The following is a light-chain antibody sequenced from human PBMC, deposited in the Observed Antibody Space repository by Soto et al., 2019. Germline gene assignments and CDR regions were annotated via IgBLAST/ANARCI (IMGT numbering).Light chain of an antibody. CDR1: SSDVGGYDY. CDR3: SSYTGGNPSYV. CDR2: EVT. J-gene: IGLJ1*01. Sequence: QSALTQPPSASGSPGQAVTISCTGTSSDVGGYDYVSWYQQHPGKAPKLMIYEVTIRPSGVSDRFSGSKSGNTAALTVSGRQAEDEADYYCSSYTGGNPSYVFGTGTKVTVL. V-gene: IGLV2-8*01.